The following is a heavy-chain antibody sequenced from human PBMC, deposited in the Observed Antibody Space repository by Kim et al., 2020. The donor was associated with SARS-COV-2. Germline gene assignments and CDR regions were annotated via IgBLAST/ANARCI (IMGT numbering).Heavy chain of an antibody. D-gene: IGHD3-22*01. V-gene: IGHV1-2*02. CDR1: GYTFTGYY. CDR3: AREPGITMIVVVTRNDAFDI. Sequence: ASVKVSCKASGYTFTGYYMHWVRQAPGQGLEWMGWINPNSGGTNYAQKFQGRVTMTRDTSISTAYMELSRLRSDDTAVYYYAREPGITMIVVVTRNDAFDIWGQGTMVTVSS. J-gene: IGHJ3*02. CDR2: INPNSGGT.